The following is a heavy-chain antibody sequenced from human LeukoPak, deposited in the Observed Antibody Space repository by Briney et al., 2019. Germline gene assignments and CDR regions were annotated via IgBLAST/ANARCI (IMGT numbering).Heavy chain of an antibody. V-gene: IGHV4-59*01. D-gene: IGHD6-19*01. J-gene: IGHJ4*02. CDR3: ARNSDSSGLDY. Sequence: SETLSLTCAVYGGSFSGYYWSWIRQPPGKGLEWIGYIYYSGSTNYNPSLKSRVTISVDTSKNQFSLKLSSVTAADTAVYYCARNSDSSGLDYWGQGTPVTVSS. CDR1: GGSFSGYY. CDR2: IYYSGST.